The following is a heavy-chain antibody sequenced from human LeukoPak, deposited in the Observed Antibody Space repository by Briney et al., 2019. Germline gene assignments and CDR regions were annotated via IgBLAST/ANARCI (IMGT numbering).Heavy chain of an antibody. Sequence: GGSLRLSCAASGFTVSSNYMSWVRQAPGKGLEWVSVIYSGGSTYYADSVKGRFTISRDNSKNTLYLQMNSLRAEDTAVYYCAREVLNSSSWYGMDVWGQGTTVTVSS. J-gene: IGHJ6*02. CDR3: AREVLNSSSWYGMDV. CDR1: GFTVSSNY. CDR2: IYSGGST. V-gene: IGHV3-53*01. D-gene: IGHD6-13*01.